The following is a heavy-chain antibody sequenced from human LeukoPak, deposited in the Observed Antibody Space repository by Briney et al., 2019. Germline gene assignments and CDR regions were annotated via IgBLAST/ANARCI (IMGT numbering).Heavy chain of an antibody. J-gene: IGHJ4*02. CDR3: AKGLGFWSGYYTPFDY. CDR1: VFTFSSYA. D-gene: IGHD3-3*01. Sequence: GGSLRLSCAASVFTFSSYAMSWVRQTPGRGLEWVSGITASGGSTYHADSVKGRFTISRDNSINTLNLQMNNLRAEDTAIYYCAKGLGFWSGYYTPFDYWGQGSSVTVSS. V-gene: IGHV3-23*01. CDR2: ITASGGST.